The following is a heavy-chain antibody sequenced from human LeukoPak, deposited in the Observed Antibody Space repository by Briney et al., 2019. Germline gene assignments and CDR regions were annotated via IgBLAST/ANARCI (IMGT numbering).Heavy chain of an antibody. CDR2: IYYSGST. CDR1: GGSISSSSYY. CDR3: ARRTGPYDSSGYYPKGFDP. J-gene: IGHJ5*02. Sequence: SETLSLTCTVSGGSISSSSYYWGWIRQPPGKGLEWIGSIYYSGSTYYNPSLKSRVTISVDTSKNQFSLKLSSVTAADTAVYYCARRTGPYDSSGYYPKGFDPWGQGTLVTVSS. D-gene: IGHD3-22*01. V-gene: IGHV4-39*01.